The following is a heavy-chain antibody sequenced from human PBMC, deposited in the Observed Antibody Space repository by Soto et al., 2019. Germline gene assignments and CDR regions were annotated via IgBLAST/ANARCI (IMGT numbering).Heavy chain of an antibody. CDR3: AKVPIWNDHNYYYMDV. CDR1: GFTFSNYA. V-gene: IGHV3-64*02. Sequence: GGSLRLSCAASGFTFSNYAMHWVRQAPGKGLEYVSAISSNGGSTYYADSVKGRFTISRDISKNTLYLQMSSLRAEDTAVYYCAKVPIWNDHNYYYMDVWGKGTTVTVSS. J-gene: IGHJ6*03. CDR2: ISSNGGST. D-gene: IGHD1-1*01.